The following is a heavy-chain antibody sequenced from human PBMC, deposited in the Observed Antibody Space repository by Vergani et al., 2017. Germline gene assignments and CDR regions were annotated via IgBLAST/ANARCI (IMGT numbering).Heavy chain of an antibody. CDR1: GASVNSYY. Sequence: QLQLQESDSRLVNPSQTLSLTCTVSGASVNSYYWNWVRQPPGKPLEWIGSVYYSGTTYYNPSLGGRVTMSIDKSKNHFSLTLTSVTAADSAFYFCARGQTGYSRDWSTYFFYMDVWGKGTTVTVSS. V-gene: IGHV4-30-2*01. CDR2: VYYSGTT. J-gene: IGHJ6*03. CDR3: ARGQTGYSRDWSTYFFYMDV. D-gene: IGHD3/OR15-3a*01.